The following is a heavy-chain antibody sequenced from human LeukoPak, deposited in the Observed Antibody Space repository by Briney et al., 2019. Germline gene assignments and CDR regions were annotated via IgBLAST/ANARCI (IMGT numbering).Heavy chain of an antibody. CDR3: TTDAVMTS. Sequence: PGGSLRLSCAASGFTFSNAWMSWVRQAPGKGLEWVGRIKGKTDGGTTDYAAPVKGRFTISRDDSKSTLYLQMNSLKTGDTAVYYCTTDAVMTSWGQGTLVTVSS. CDR2: IKGKTDGGTT. V-gene: IGHV3-15*01. J-gene: IGHJ5*02. D-gene: IGHD2-21*02. CDR1: GFTFSNAW.